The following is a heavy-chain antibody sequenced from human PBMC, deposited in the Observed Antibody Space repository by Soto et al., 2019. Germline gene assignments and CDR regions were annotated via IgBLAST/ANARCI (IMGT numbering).Heavy chain of an antibody. V-gene: IGHV1-69*04. J-gene: IGHJ4*02. CDR1: GGTFSSYT. CDR2: IIPILGIA. D-gene: IGHD2-2*01. Sequence: SVKVSCKASGGTFSSYTISWVRQAPGQGLEWMGRIIPILGIANYAQKFQGRVTITADKSTSTAYMELSSLRSEDTAVYYCARDQGRYCSSTSCFVDYWGQGTLVTVSS. CDR3: ARDQGRYCSSTSCFVDY.